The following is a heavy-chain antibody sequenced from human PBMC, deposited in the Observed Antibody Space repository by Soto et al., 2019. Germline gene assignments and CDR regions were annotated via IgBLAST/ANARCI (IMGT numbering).Heavy chain of an antibody. CDR3: ARADYEILAGSYAMDV. CDR1: DDFISSYY. D-gene: IGHD3-9*01. V-gene: IGHV4-4*07. J-gene: IGHJ6*02. CDR2: VSTNGAT. Sequence: SETLSLTCTVSDDFISSYYWNWIRQPAGKGLEWIGRVSTNGATNYNPSLESRVTMSVDTSKNQFSLKLTSVTAADTAVYFCARADYEILAGSYAMDVWGQGTTVTVSS.